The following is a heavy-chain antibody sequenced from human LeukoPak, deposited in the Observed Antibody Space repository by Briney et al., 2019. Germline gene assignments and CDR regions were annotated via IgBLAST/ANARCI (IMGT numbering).Heavy chain of an antibody. CDR1: GFTFNVFH. J-gene: IGHJ4*01. Sequence: GGSLRLSCAASGFTFNVFHMNWVRQAPGKGLEWISSITSSGTYITYADSIQGRFTISRDNAKSSLYLQMNSLRVDDTALYYCARASGGWDLDYWGHGTLVTVSS. CDR2: ITSSGTYI. D-gene: IGHD1-26*01. V-gene: IGHV3-21*01. CDR3: ARASGGWDLDY.